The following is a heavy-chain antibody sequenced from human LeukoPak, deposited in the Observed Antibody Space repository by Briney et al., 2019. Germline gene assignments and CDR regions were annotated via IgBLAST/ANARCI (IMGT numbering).Heavy chain of an antibody. J-gene: IGHJ6*02. CDR2: ISSSSGTI. CDR3: ARGAYYDFWSGYRLYYYGMDV. D-gene: IGHD3-3*01. Sequence: GGSLRLSCAASGFTFSDYYMSWIRRAPGKGLEWLSYISSSSGTIHYADSVKGRFTISRDNAKNSLYLQMNSLRAEDTAVYYCARGAYYDFWSGYRLYYYGMDVWGQGTTVTVSS. V-gene: IGHV3-11*04. CDR1: GFTFSDYY.